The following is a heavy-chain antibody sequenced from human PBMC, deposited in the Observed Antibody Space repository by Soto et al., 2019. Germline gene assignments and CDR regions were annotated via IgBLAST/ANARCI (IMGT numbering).Heavy chain of an antibody. V-gene: IGHV1-2*04. CDR3: ARGLAPPIYYFDY. CDR1: GYTFTGYY. J-gene: IGHJ4*02. CDR2: INPNSGGT. Sequence: ASVKVSCKASGYTFTGYYMHWVRQAPGQGLEWMGWINPNSGGTNYAQKFQGWVTMTRDTSISTAYMELSRLRSDDTAVYYCARGLAPPIYYFDYWGQGTLVTVSS.